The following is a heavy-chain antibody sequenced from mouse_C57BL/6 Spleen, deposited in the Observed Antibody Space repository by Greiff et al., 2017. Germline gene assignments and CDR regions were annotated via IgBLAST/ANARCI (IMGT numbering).Heavy chain of an antibody. J-gene: IGHJ4*01. CDR1: GFTFSSYG. V-gene: IGHV5-6*01. CDR2: ISSGGSYT. Sequence: EVMLVESGGDLVKPGGSLKLSCAASGFTFSSYGMSWVRQTPDKRLEWVATISSGGSYTYYPDSVKGRFTISSDNAKNTLYLQMSSLKSDDTAMYYCARQRGLYDYVAMDDWGQGTSVTVSS. CDR3: ARQRGLYDYVAMDD. D-gene: IGHD2-3*01.